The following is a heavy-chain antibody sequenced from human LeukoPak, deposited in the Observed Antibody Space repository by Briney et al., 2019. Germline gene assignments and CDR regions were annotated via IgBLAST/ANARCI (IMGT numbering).Heavy chain of an antibody. V-gene: IGHV3-23*01. CDR2: ISGSGGST. CDR3: AKGLRNYYYYGMDV. CDR1: GFTFSDYY. Sequence: GGSLRLSCAASGFTFSDYYMSWIRQAPGKGLEWVSAISGSGGSTYYADSVKGRFTISRDNSKNTLYLQMNSLRAEDTAVYYCAKGLRNYYYYGMDVWGQGTTVTVSS. J-gene: IGHJ6*02.